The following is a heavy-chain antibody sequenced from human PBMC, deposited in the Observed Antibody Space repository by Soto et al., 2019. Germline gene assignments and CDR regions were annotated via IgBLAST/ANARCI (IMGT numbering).Heavy chain of an antibody. V-gene: IGHV4-4*02. Sequence: PSDTLALSCAVSGDSISSTVVWTWVSQPPGKGLEWIGEAFHTGDTYVNPSLRRRVAMSVDKSTNEFSLKVTSVTAADTAIYDCARKAWVRFDYWGQGALVTVSS. CDR1: GDSISSTVV. J-gene: IGHJ4*02. D-gene: IGHD7-27*01. CDR2: AFHTGDT. CDR3: ARKAWVRFDY.